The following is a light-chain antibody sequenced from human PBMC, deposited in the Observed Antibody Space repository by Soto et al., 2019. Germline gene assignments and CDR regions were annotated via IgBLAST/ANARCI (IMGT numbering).Light chain of an antibody. CDR1: QSVSDMY. J-gene: IGKJ3*01. Sequence: EIVLTQSPGTLSLSPGERATLSCRASQSVSDMYLAWYQQKPGQAPRLLIYASTRATGIPGRFSGSGSGTDFTLTISRVEPEDFAVYFCQHYGTSALFGPGTKVDIK. CDR3: QHYGTSAL. V-gene: IGKV3-20*01. CDR2: AS.